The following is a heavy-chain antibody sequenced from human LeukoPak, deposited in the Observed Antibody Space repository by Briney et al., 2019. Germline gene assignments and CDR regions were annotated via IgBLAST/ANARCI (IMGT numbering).Heavy chain of an antibody. CDR2: ISYDGSNK. D-gene: IGHD6-13*01. CDR3: FSARIAAAGPDAFDI. J-gene: IGHJ3*02. CDR1: GFTFSSYG. Sequence: GGSLSLSGAAPGFTFSSYGMHWVRQAPGKGLGGGAVISYDGSNKYYADSVKGRFTISRDNSKNTLYLQMNSLRAEDTAVYYCFSARIAAAGPDAFDIWGQGTMVTVSS. V-gene: IGHV3-30*03.